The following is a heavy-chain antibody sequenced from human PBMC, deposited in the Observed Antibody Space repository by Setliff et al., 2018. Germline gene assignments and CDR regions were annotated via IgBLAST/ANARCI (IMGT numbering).Heavy chain of an antibody. CDR1: GYTFTSYY. CDR2: INAGNGNT. Sequence: ASVKVSCKASGYTFTSYYMHWVRQAPGQSLEWMGWINAGNGNTKYSQKFQGRVTITRDTSASTAYMELSSLRSEDTAVYFCAGVLRDYYGSGSYYNWFDPWGQGTLVTVS. V-gene: IGHV1-3*01. D-gene: IGHD3-10*01. CDR3: AGVLRDYYGSGSYYNWFDP. J-gene: IGHJ5*02.